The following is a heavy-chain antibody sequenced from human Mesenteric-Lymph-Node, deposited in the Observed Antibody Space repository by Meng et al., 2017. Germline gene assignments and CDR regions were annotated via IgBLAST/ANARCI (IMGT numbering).Heavy chain of an antibody. CDR3: AKDKPGIAVAGTFDY. V-gene: IGHV3-23*01. J-gene: IGHJ4*02. D-gene: IGHD6-19*01. CDR1: GFTFSSYA. CDR2: ISGSGGST. Sequence: GESLKISCAASGFTFSSYAMHWVRQAPGKGLEWVSAISGSGGSTYYADSVKGRFTISRDNSKNTLYLQMNSLRAEDTAVYYCAKDKPGIAVAGTFDYWGQGTLVTVSS.